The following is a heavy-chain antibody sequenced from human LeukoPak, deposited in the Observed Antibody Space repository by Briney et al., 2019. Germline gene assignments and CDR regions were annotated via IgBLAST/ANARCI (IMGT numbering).Heavy chain of an antibody. V-gene: IGHV1-46*01. D-gene: IGHD1-26*01. CDR3: ARVLSGSYVNSAFDI. CDR1: GYTFTSYY. Sequence: ASVKVSCKASGYTFTSYYMHWVRQAPGQGLEWMGIINPSGGSTSYAQKFQGRVTMTRDTSTSTVYMELSSLGSEDTAVYYCARVLSGSYVNSAFDIWGQGTMVTVSS. CDR2: INPSGGST. J-gene: IGHJ3*02.